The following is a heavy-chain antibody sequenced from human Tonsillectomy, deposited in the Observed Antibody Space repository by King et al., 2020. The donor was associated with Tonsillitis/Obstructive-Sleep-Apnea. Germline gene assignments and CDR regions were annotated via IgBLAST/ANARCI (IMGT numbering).Heavy chain of an antibody. CDR3: ARSALGTGADNWFDP. CDR2: INPRGGST. Sequence: VQLVESGAEVKKPGASVKVSCKASGDTFSSYYMHWVRQAPGQGLEWMGIINPRGGSTSYAQKFQGRVTMTRDTSTTTVYMELSSLRSEDTAVYYCARSALGTGADNWFDPWGQGTLVTVSS. J-gene: IGHJ5*02. D-gene: IGHD7-27*01. V-gene: IGHV1-46*01. CDR1: GDTFSSYY.